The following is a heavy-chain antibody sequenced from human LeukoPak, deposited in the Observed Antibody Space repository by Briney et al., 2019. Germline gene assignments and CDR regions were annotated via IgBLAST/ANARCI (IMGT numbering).Heavy chain of an antibody. CDR3: AMTGGYCSSSSCLE. CDR2: MNSDGSDT. Sequence: PGGSLRLSCAASGFTFNWMHWVRQPPGKGLVWVSRMNSDGSDTRYADSVKGRFTISRDNAKNTLYLQMNSLRVEDTAVYYCAMTGGYCSSSSCLEWGQGTLVTVSS. J-gene: IGHJ4*02. CDR1: GFTFNW. V-gene: IGHV3-74*01. D-gene: IGHD2-2*01.